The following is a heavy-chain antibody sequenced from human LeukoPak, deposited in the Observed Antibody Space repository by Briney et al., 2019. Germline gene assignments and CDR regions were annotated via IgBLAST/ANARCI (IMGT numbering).Heavy chain of an antibody. Sequence: PSQTLSLTCAVYGGSFSGYYWSWIRQPPGKGLEWIGEINHSGSTNYNPSLKSRVTISVDKSKNQFSLKLSSVTAADTAVYYCASVVVVAATGAFDIWGQGTMVTVSS. CDR1: GGSFSGYY. CDR3: ASVVVVAATGAFDI. D-gene: IGHD2-15*01. V-gene: IGHV4-34*01. CDR2: INHSGST. J-gene: IGHJ3*02.